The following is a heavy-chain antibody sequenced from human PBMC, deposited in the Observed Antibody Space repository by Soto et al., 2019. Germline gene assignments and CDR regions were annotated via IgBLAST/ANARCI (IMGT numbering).Heavy chain of an antibody. J-gene: IGHJ4*02. CDR2: IYYSGST. V-gene: IGHV4-59*01. CDR1: GGSISSYY. D-gene: IGHD3-16*01. CDR3: ARAWGHYFDY. Sequence: SETLSLTCTVSGGSISSYYWSWIRQPPGKGLEWIGYIYYSGSTNYNPPLKSRVTISVDTSKNQFSLKLSSVTAADTAVYYCARAWGHYFDYWGQGTLVTVPS.